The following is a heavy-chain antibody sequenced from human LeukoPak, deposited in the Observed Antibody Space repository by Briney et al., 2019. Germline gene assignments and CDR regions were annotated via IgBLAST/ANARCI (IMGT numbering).Heavy chain of an antibody. CDR1: GFTFSSYG. J-gene: IGHJ6*02. CDR3: ARDRDYGDHRYYYYYGMDV. V-gene: IGHV3-33*08. Sequence: GGSLRLSCAASGFTFSSYGMHWVRQAPGKGLEWVAVIWYDGSNKYYADSVKGRFTISRDNSKNTLYLQMNSLRAEDTAVYYCARDRDYGDHRYYYYYGMDVWGQGTTVTVSS. CDR2: IWYDGSNK. D-gene: IGHD4-17*01.